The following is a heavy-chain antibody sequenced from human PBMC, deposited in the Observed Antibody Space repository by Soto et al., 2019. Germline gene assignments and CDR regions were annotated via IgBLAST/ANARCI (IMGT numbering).Heavy chain of an antibody. CDR3: ARETVPTVRGVRTFDY. Sequence: QVQLQESGPGLVKPSQTLSLTCTVSGGSISSGGYYWSWIRQHPGKGLEWIGYIYYSGSTYYNPSLKSRVTISVDTSKNQFSLKLSSVTAADTAVYYCARETVPTVRGVRTFDYWGQGTLVTVSS. D-gene: IGHD3-10*01. CDR2: IYYSGST. CDR1: GGSISSGGYY. J-gene: IGHJ4*02. V-gene: IGHV4-31*03.